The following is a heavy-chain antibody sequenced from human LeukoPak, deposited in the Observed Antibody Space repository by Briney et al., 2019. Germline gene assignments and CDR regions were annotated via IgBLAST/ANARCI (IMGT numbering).Heavy chain of an antibody. D-gene: IGHD1/OR15-1a*01. CDR3: ASVDITGTPTGGY. V-gene: IGHV4-38-2*01. CDR2: IFHSGNS. J-gene: IGHJ1*01. Sequence: SETLSLTCAVSSYSISSGSYWGWIRQSPGKGLEWVGSIFHSGNSYYNPSLKSRLTMSVDTSKNQFSLKLTSVTAADTAVYYCASVDITGTPTGGYWGQGTLVTVSS. CDR1: SYSISSGSY.